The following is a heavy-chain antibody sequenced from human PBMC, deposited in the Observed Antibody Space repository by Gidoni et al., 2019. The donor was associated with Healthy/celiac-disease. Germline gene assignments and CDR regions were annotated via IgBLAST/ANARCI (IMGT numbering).Heavy chain of an antibody. J-gene: IGHJ4*02. D-gene: IGHD4-17*01. CDR3: ARISIPYDYGDYDPASFDY. V-gene: IGHV5-51*01. Sequence: EVQLVQSGAEVKKPGESLKISCKGSGYSFTSYWIGWVRQMPGKGLEWMGIIYPGDSDTRYSPSFQGQVTISADKSISTAYLQWSSLKASDTAMYYCARISIPYDYGDYDPASFDYWGQGTLVTVSS. CDR2: IYPGDSDT. CDR1: GYSFTSYW.